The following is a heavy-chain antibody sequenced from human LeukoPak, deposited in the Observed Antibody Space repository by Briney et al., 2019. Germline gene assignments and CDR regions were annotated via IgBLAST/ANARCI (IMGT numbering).Heavy chain of an antibody. J-gene: IGHJ4*02. CDR1: GYTFTSYG. V-gene: IGHV1-18*04. CDR3: ARDLGLVVPAAISDY. Sequence: ASVKVSCKASGYTFTSYGISWVRQAPGQGLEWMGWISAYNGNTNYAQKLQGRVTMTTDTSTSTAYMKLRSLRSDDTAVYYCARDLGLVVPAAISDYWGQGTLVTVSS. D-gene: IGHD2-2*01. CDR2: ISAYNGNT.